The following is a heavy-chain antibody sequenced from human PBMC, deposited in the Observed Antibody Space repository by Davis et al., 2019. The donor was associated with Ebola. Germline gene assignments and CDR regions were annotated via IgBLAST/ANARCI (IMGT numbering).Heavy chain of an antibody. J-gene: IGHJ3*01. CDR1: GYTFANYW. CDR3: ALLPYRSSWNDGFDF. D-gene: IGHD6-19*01. CDR2: IYPGDSDT. V-gene: IGHV5-51*01. Sequence: GESLKISCKGSGYTFANYWIGWVRQMPGKGLEWMGIIYPGDSDTTYSPSFQGQITISADRSISTAYLQWSSLKASDTAIYYCALLPYRSSWNDGFDFWGQGTMVTVSS.